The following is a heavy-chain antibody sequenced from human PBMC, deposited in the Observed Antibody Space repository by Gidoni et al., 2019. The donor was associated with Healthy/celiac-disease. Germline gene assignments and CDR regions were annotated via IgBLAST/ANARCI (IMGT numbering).Heavy chain of an antibody. CDR3: ARDRHDY. CDR1: GFTFRSYS. CDR2: ISSSSSYI. V-gene: IGHV3-21*01. Sequence: EVQLVASGGGLVKPGGSLRLSCAASGFTFRSYSMNWCRQAPWKALEWVSAISSSSSYIYYADSVKGRFTISRDNAKNSLYLQMNSLRAEDTAVYYCARDRHDYWGQGTLVTVSS. J-gene: IGHJ4*02.